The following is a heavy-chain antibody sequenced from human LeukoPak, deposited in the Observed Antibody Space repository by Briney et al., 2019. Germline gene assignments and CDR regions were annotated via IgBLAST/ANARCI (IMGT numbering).Heavy chain of an antibody. Sequence: SETLSLTCTVSGGSISSSSYYWGWIRQPPGKGLEWIGSIYYSGTTYYSSSLKSRVIISVDTSKNQFSLKLSSVTATDTAVYYCARHEAQDFDYWGQGTLVTVSS. J-gene: IGHJ4*02. CDR1: GGSISSSSYY. CDR2: IYYSGTT. CDR3: ARHEAQDFDY. V-gene: IGHV4-39*01.